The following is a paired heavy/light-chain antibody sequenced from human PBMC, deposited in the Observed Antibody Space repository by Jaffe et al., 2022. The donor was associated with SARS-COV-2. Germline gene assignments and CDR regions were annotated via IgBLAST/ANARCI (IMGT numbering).Heavy chain of an antibody. V-gene: IGHV3-7*01. CDR1: GFTFSSYW. D-gene: IGHD6-19*01. Sequence: EVQLVESGGGLVQPGGSLRLSCAASGFTFSSYWMNWVRQAPGKGLEWVANINQDGSEKYYVDSVKGQFTISRDNAKNSLYLQMNSLRAEDTAVYYCVRGTIGVAGLDYWGQGTLVTVSS. CDR3: VRGTIGVAGLDY. J-gene: IGHJ4*02. CDR2: INQDGSEK.
Light chain of an antibody. V-gene: IGLV7-43*01. CDR2: GTS. J-gene: IGLJ2*01. CDR3: LLIYGGVGGV. CDR1: TGAVTSGYS. Sequence: QTVVTQEPSLTVSPGGTVTLTCASSTGAVTSGYSPNWFQQKPGQAPRALIYGTSNKHSWTPARFSGSLLGGKAALTLSGAQPEDEADYYCLLIYGGVGGVFGGGTKLTVL.